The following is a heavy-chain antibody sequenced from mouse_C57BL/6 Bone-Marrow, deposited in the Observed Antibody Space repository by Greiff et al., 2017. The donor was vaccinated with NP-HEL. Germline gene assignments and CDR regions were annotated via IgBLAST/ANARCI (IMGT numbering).Heavy chain of an antibody. CDR1: GYSFTDYN. D-gene: IGHD2-3*01. CDR3: ARNRDGYYFWYFDV. CDR2: INPNYGTT. Sequence: EVKVVESGPELVKPGASVKISCKASGYSFTDYNMNWVKQSNGKSLEWIGVINPNYGTTSYNQKFKGKATLTVDQSSSTAYMQLNSLTSEDSAVYYCARNRDGYYFWYFDVWGTGTTVTVSS. J-gene: IGHJ1*03. V-gene: IGHV1-39*01.